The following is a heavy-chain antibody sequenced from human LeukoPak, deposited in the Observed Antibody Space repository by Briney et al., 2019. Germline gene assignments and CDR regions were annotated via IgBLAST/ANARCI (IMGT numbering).Heavy chain of an antibody. CDR3: AREESLYHHQLPHYYYYYMDV. J-gene: IGHJ6*03. CDR1: GYTFTNYG. V-gene: IGHV1-18*01. D-gene: IGHD2-2*01. CDR2: ISPYTGNT. Sequence: GASVKVSCKASGYTFTNYGFSWVRQAPGQGLEWMGWISPYTGNTNSAQKLQGRITMTTDISMTTAYMELRSLRSDDTAVYYCAREESLYHHQLPHYYYYYMDVWGKGTTVTVSS.